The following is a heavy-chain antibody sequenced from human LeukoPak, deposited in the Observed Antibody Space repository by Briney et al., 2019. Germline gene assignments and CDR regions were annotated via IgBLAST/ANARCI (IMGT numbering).Heavy chain of an antibody. CDR3: ARYDSSGYYLHAFDI. J-gene: IGHJ3*02. V-gene: IGHV4-39*07. CDR2: IYYSGST. Sequence: SETLSLTCTVSGGSISSSSCYWGWIRQPPGKGLEWIGSIYYSGSTYYNPSLKSRVTISVDTSKNQFSLKLSSVTAADTAVYYCARYDSSGYYLHAFDIWGQGTMVTVSS. CDR1: GGSISSSSCY. D-gene: IGHD3-22*01.